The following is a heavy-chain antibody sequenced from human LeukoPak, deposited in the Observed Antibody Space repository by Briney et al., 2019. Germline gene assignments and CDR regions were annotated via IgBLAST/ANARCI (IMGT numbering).Heavy chain of an antibody. Sequence: SETLSLTCTVSGDSISNYYWSWIRQPAGKGLEWIGRIYSSGSTNYNPSLKSRVTMSVDTSKNQFSLKLSSVTAADTAVYYCARVHDYNWFDPWGQGTLVTVSS. CDR1: GDSISNYY. J-gene: IGHJ5*02. D-gene: IGHD2-21*02. CDR3: ARVHDYNWFDP. V-gene: IGHV4-4*07. CDR2: IYSSGST.